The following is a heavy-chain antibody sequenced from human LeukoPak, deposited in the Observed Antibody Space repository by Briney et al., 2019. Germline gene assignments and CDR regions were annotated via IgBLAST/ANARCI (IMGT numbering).Heavy chain of an antibody. CDR3: ARESVGRITMIVNLVRGAFDI. J-gene: IGHJ3*02. V-gene: IGHV3-30*04. CDR2: ISDDVSNK. Sequence: PGGSLRLSCAASGFTFSSYAMHWVRQAPGKGREWVAVISDDVSNKYYADSVKGRFTISRDNSKNTLYLQMNSLRAEDTAVYYSARESVGRITMIVNLVRGAFDIWGQGTMVTVSS. D-gene: IGHD3-22*01. CDR1: GFTFSSYA.